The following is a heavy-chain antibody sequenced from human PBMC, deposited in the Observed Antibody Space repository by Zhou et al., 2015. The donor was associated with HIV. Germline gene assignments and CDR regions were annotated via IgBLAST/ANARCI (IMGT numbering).Heavy chain of an antibody. D-gene: IGHD6-6*01. Sequence: QVLLVQSGAEVKKPGSSVKVSCEASGGTFSNYAVSWVRQAPGQGLEWMGAIIPVFGTAKYAQKFQGRVSITADRSTSIAYMDLRSLRSDDTAVYYCARDRGAARPEWRYFDLWGRGTLVIVSS. V-gene: IGHV1-69*06. CDR1: GGTFSNYA. J-gene: IGHJ2*01. CDR3: ARDRGAARPEWRYFDL. CDR2: IIPVFGTA.